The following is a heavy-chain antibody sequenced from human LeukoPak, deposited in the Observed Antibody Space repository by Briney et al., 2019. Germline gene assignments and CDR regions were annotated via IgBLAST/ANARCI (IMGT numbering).Heavy chain of an antibody. CDR1: GFTFSSYS. CDR3: ARGRGYSGYEVGY. D-gene: IGHD5-12*01. Sequence: GGSLRLSCAASGFTFSSYSMNWVRQAPGKGLEWVSSISSSSSYISYADSVKGRFTISRDNAKNSLYLQMNSLRAEDTAVYHCARGRGYSGYEVGYWGQGTLVTVSS. J-gene: IGHJ4*02. CDR2: ISSSSSYI. V-gene: IGHV3-21*01.